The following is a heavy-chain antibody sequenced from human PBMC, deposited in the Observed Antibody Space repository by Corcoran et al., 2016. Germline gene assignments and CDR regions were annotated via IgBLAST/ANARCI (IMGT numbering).Heavy chain of an antibody. V-gene: IGHV3-33*01. CDR3: ARDVDGGCDWDAFDI. CDR1: GFTFSSDG. D-gene: IGHD2-21*02. J-gene: IGHJ3*02. Sequence: QVQLVEAGGGVVQPGRSLRLSCAASGFTFSSDGMNWVRQAPGKGLEWVAVIWYDGSNKYYADSVKGRFTISRDNSKNTLYLQMNSLRAEDTAVYYCARDVDGGCDWDAFDIWGQGTMVTVSS. CDR2: IWYDGSNK.